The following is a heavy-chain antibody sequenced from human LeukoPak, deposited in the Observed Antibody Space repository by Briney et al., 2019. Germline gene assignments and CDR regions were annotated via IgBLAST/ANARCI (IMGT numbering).Heavy chain of an antibody. CDR2: TSDRGDYT. D-gene: IGHD2-2*01. V-gene: IGHV3-23*01. J-gene: IGHJ4*02. Sequence: PGGSLRLSCAASGFTFTSYSMSWVRQAPGKGLEWVSGTSDRGDYTYYADSVKGRFTISRDNSKNTLYLQMNSLRAEDTAVYYWGRGGLFVVVPAAMAGFDYWGQGTLVTVSS. CDR3: GRGGLFVVVPAAMAGFDY. CDR1: GFTFTSYS.